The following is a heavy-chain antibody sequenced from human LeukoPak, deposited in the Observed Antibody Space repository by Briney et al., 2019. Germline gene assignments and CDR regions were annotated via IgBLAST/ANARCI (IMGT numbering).Heavy chain of an antibody. V-gene: IGHV4-59*12. CDR2: IYYSGST. D-gene: IGHD3-3*01. CDR1: GGSISSYY. CDR3: AREGPANTYYDFWSGYRSNYFDY. Sequence: SETLSLTCTVSGGSISSYYWSWIRQPPGKGLEWIGYIYYSGSTNYNPSLKSRVTISVDTSKNQFSLKLSSVTAADTAVYYCAREGPANTYYDFWSGYRSNYFDYWGQGTLVTVSS. J-gene: IGHJ4*02.